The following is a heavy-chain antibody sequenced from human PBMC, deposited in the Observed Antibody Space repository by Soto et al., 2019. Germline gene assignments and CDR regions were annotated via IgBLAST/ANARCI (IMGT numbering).Heavy chain of an antibody. CDR1: GGSISSGDYY. Sequence: QVQLQESRPGLVKPSQTLSLTCTVSGGSISSGDYYWSWIRQPPGKGLEWIGYIYYSGSTYYNPSLXSXXTISVDTPKSLFSLKLSSVAAAATAVYYCARNSYGYIFSDYWGQGTLVTVSS. CDR3: ARNSYGYIFSDY. J-gene: IGHJ4*02. D-gene: IGHD3-16*02. CDR2: IYYSGST. V-gene: IGHV4-30-4*01.